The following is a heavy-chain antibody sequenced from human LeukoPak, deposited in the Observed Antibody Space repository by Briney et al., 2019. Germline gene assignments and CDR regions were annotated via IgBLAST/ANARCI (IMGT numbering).Heavy chain of an antibody. CDR1: GFTFNAYA. CDR3: ARDRNSPAKYYFDY. CDR2: VSNDGRDK. Sequence: TGGSLRLSCAASGFTFNAYAMRWVRQAPGKGLEWVAVVSNDGRDKHYADSVKGRFTISRDNSENTLYLQMNTLRAEDTAVYYCARDRNSPAKYYFDYWGQGTLVTVSS. V-gene: IGHV3-30*01. D-gene: IGHD1-14*01. J-gene: IGHJ4*02.